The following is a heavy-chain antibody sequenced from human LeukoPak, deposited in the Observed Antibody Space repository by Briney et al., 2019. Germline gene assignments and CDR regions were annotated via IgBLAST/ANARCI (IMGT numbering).Heavy chain of an antibody. CDR1: GGTFSSYA. CDR3: ARDIQRYYYDSSGYYLAY. CDR2: IIPIFGTA. V-gene: IGHV1-69*05. D-gene: IGHD3-22*01. J-gene: IGHJ4*02. Sequence: SVKVSCKASGGTFSSYAISWVRQAPGQGPEWMGRIIPIFGTANYAQKFQGRVTITTDESTSTAYMELSSLRSEDTAVYYCARDIQRYYYDSSGYYLAYWGQGTLVTVSS.